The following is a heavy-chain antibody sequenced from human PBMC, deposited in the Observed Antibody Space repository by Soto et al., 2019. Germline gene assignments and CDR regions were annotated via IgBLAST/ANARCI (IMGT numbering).Heavy chain of an antibody. CDR3: VRDGTKTLRDWFDT. D-gene: IGHD1-1*01. CDR1: GASISGYY. Sequence: QVQLQESGPGLVKPSETLSLTCTVSGASISGYYWSWIRKSAGKGLEWIGRIYATGTTDYNPSLKSGVVMSVDTSKKQFSLKLRSVTAADTTVYYCVRDGTKTLRDWFDTWGQGISVTVSS. V-gene: IGHV4-4*07. CDR2: IYATGTT. J-gene: IGHJ5*02.